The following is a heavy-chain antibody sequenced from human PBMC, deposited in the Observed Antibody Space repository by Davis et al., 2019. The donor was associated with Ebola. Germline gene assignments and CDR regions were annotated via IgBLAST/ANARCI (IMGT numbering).Heavy chain of an antibody. CDR2: ISGSGGST. V-gene: IGHV3-23*01. CDR3: AKEGRDGYNYGWYFDL. CDR1: GFTFRSYA. J-gene: IGHJ2*01. D-gene: IGHD5-24*01. Sequence: GESLKISCAASGFTFRSYAMSWVRQAPGKGLERVSTISGSGGSTYYADSVKGRFTISRDNSKNTRYLQMNSLRAEDTAIYYCAKEGRDGYNYGWYFDLWDRGTLVTVSS.